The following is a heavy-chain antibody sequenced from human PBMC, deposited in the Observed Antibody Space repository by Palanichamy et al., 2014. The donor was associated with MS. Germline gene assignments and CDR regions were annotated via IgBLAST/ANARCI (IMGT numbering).Heavy chain of an antibody. CDR2: IFHSGTT. CDR1: GGSINFSHW. Sequence: QVQLQESGPGLVKPSGTLSLTCAVSGGSINFSHWWSWVHQSPGKGLEWIGEIFHSGTTNYNSSLKSRVTISVDKSKNQFSLKLSSVTAADTAVYYCARVDFGDQGYYYYLDVWGKGTTVIVSS. V-gene: IGHV4-4*02. D-gene: IGHD4-17*01. CDR3: ARVDFGDQGYYYYLDV. J-gene: IGHJ6*03.